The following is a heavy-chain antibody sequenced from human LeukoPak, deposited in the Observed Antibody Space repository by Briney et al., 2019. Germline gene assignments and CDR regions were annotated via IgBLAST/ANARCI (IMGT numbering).Heavy chain of an antibody. D-gene: IGHD2-8*02. CDR2: VSSDGTT. CDR1: GDSVTSYY. V-gene: IGHV4-59*08. CDR3: ARLDCTGDGCYNH. Sequence: SETLSLTCSVSGDSVTSYYWSWIRQPPGKGLEWIGYVSSDGTTNYAPSLRSRVIMSVDTAKNHISLSLTSLTAADTAIYYCARLDCTGDGCYNHWGQGTLVTVSS. J-gene: IGHJ4*02.